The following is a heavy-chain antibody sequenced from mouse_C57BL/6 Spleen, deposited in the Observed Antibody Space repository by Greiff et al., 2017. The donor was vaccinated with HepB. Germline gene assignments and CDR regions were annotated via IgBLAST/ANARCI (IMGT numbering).Heavy chain of an antibody. J-gene: IGHJ4*01. CDR2: IDPSDSYT. Sequence: QVQLQQPGAELVKPGASVKLSCKASGYTFTSYWMQWVKQRPGQGLEWIGEIDPSDSYTNYNQKFKGKATLTVDTSSSTAYMQLRRLTSEVSAVYYCIDYDHAMDYWGQGTSVTVSS. V-gene: IGHV1-50*01. D-gene: IGHD2-4*01. CDR3: IDYDHAMDY. CDR1: GYTFTSYW.